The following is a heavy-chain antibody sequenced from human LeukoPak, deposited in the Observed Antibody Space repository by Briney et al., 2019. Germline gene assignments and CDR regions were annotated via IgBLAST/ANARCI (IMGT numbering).Heavy chain of an antibody. CDR2: ISSSGSTM. J-gene: IGHJ4*02. V-gene: IGHV3-11*01. D-gene: IGHD1-26*01. CDR3: GRDGSGSPDH. Sequence: GGSLRLSCAASGFTFSDYYMSWIRQARGKGLEWLSYISSSGSTMYYADSVKGRFTISRDNAKNSLYLQMNGLRAEDTAVYYCGRDGSGSPDHWGQGTLVTVSS. CDR1: GFTFSDYY.